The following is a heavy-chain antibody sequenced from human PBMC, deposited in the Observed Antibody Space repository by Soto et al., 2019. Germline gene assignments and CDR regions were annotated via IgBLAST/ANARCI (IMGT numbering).Heavy chain of an antibody. Sequence: PGESLKISCKASGYNFISYWIGWVRQMPGKGLEWMGIIYPGDSDTRYSPSFQGQVTISVDKSINTAYLQWSSLKASDTGIYYCARRDSRAFDIWGQGTVVTVSS. CDR2: IYPGDSDT. CDR1: GYNFISYW. CDR3: ARRDSRAFDI. V-gene: IGHV5-51*01. D-gene: IGHD2-21*02. J-gene: IGHJ3*02.